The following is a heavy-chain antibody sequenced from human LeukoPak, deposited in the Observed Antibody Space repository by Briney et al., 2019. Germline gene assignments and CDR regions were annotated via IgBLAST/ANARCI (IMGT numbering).Heavy chain of an antibody. CDR3: ARGESVVPNWFDP. J-gene: IGHJ5*02. CDR1: GGTFSSYA. V-gene: IGHV1-69*04. CDR2: IIPILGIA. Sequence: SVKVSCKASGGTFSSYAISWVRQAPGQGLEWMGRIIPILGIANYAQKFQGRVTITADKSTSTAYMELSSLRSEATAVYYCARGESVVPNWFDPWGQGTLVTVSS. D-gene: IGHD4-23*01.